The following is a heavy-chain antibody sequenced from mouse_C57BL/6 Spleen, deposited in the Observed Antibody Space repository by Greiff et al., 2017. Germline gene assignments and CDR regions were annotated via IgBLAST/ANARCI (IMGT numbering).Heavy chain of an antibody. V-gene: IGHV6-3*01. CDR1: GFTFSNYW. CDR2: IRLKSDNYAT. CDR3: PGGLYAMDT. Sequence: EVQVQESGGGLVQPGGSMKLSCVASGFTFSNYWMNWVSQSPEQGLEWVAQIRLKSDNYATHYEESVKGRFTISRDDSKSSVYLQMNNLRAEDTEIYYCPGGLYAMDTWGTGTSATVSS. J-gene: IGHJ4*01.